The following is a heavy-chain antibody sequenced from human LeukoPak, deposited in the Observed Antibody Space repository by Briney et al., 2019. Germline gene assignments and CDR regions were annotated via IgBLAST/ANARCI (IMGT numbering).Heavy chain of an antibody. CDR2: ISSSSSYI. D-gene: IGHD2-15*01. CDR3: ARGGRGRAALDAFDI. J-gene: IGHJ3*02. V-gene: IGHV3-21*01. Sequence: PGGSLRLSCAASGFTFSSYSMNWVRQAPGKGLEWVSSISSSSSYIYYADSVKGRFTISRDNAKNSLYLQMNSLRAEDTAVYYCARGGRGRAALDAFDIWGQGTMVTVSS. CDR1: GFTFSSYS.